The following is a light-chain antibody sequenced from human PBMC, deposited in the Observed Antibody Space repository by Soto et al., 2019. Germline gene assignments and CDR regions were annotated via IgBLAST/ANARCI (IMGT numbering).Light chain of an antibody. J-gene: IGLJ3*02. CDR1: SSDVGSYDY. V-gene: IGLV2-11*01. CDR2: NVN. CDR3: YSYTSSATNWV. Sequence: QSALIQPPSVSGPPGQAVTISCTGTSSDVGSYDYVSWYQQHPGTVPKPMMYNVNTQPSGVPDRFSGSKSGKMASMTISGLKAEDEADYYWYSYTSSATNWVFGGGTKLTVL.